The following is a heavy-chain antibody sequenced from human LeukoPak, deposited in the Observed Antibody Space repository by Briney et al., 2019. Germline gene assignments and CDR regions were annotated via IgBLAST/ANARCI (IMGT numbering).Heavy chain of an antibody. J-gene: IGHJ5*02. CDR2: IYYSGST. V-gene: IGHV4-31*03. Sequence: PSETLSLTCTVFGGFISSGGYYWSWIRQHPGKGLEWIGYIYYSGSTYYNPSPKSRVTISVDTSKNQFSLKLSSVTAADTAVYYCAREGEVLGPWGQGTLVTVSS. D-gene: IGHD1-26*01. CDR1: GGFISSGGYY. CDR3: AREGEVLGP.